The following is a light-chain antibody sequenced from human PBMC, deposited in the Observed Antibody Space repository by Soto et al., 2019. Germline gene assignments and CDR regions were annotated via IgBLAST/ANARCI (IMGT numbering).Light chain of an antibody. CDR3: RSYAGTGTWI. CDR1: ASDVGTYNL. CDR2: EVT. V-gene: IGLV2-23*02. Sequence: QSALTQPASVSGSPGQSITISCTGTASDVGTYNLVSWYQQYPGKAPQVVISEVTKRPSGVSDRFSGSKSGNMASLTISGLQAEDEADYYCRSYAGTGTWIFGGGTKLTVL. J-gene: IGLJ2*01.